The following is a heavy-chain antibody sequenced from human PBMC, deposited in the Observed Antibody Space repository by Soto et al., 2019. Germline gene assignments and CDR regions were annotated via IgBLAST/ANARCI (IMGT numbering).Heavy chain of an antibody. J-gene: IGHJ5*02. CDR2: IYHSGST. D-gene: IGHD1-20*01. CDR3: ARGSITGTRQNWFDP. CDR1: GGSISSGGYS. V-gene: IGHV4-30-2*01. Sequence: SETLSLTCAVSGGSISSGGYSWSWIRQPPGKGLEWIGYIYHSGSTYYNPSLKSRVTISVDRSKNQFSLKLSSVTAADTAVYYCARGSITGTRQNWFDPWGQGTLVTVSS.